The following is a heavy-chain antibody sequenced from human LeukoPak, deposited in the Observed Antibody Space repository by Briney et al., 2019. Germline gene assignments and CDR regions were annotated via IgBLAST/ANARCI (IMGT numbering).Heavy chain of an antibody. J-gene: IGHJ5*02. V-gene: IGHV4-31*03. CDR3: ARDGSPYYGSGSYHKKGSWFDP. CDR2: IYYSGST. D-gene: IGHD3-10*01. Sequence: SETLSLTCTVSGGSISSGGYYWSWIRQHPGKGLEWIGYIYYSGSTYYNPSLKSRVTISVDTSKNQFSLKLSSVTAADTAVYYCARDGSPYYGSGSYHKKGSWFDPWGQGTLVTVSS. CDR1: GGSISSGGYY.